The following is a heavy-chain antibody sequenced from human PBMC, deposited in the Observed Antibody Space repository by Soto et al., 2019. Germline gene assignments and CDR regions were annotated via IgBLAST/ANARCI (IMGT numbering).Heavy chain of an antibody. CDR1: GYAFTSYG. Sequence: GASVKVSCKASGYAFTSYGINWVRRAPGQGLEWVGWMSTYNENKAYAQKFQGRVAMTMDTATSTAYLDLGPLRSDDTAVYFCAKDAREAAPSDVWGQGTLVTVSS. D-gene: IGHD2-15*01. CDR3: AKDAREAAPSDV. V-gene: IGHV1-18*01. J-gene: IGHJ3*01. CDR2: MSTYNENK.